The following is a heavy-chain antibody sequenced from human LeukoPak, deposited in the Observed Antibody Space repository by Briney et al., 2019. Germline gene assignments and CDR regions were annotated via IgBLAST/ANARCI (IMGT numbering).Heavy chain of an antibody. CDR1: GMTFSNYA. CDR3: ARGQTYYDFWRGYV. CDR2: ISATGAGT. Sequence: GGSLRLSCAGSGMTFSNYAMSWLRQAPGKGPEWVSGISATGAGTDYAESVKGRFTISRDNSKNTLYLQMKSLRAEDTAVYYCARGQTYYDFWRGYVWGQGTLVTVSS. D-gene: IGHD3-3*01. V-gene: IGHV3-23*01. J-gene: IGHJ4*02.